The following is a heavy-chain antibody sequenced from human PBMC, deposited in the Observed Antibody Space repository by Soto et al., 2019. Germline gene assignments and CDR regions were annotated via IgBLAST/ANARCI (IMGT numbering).Heavy chain of an antibody. D-gene: IGHD2-2*01. CDR2: IVPGFGTT. V-gene: IGHV1-69*06. Sequence: SVKVCCRATGGTFSTYGNSWVRQAPGQGLGWLGGIVPGFGTTKYTQRFQDRVMITADKSTSTAYMEMASLRSEDTAVYYCARGISHLVSEPGRDAMDVWGQGTTVTVAS. CDR1: GGTFSTYG. CDR3: ARGISHLVSEPGRDAMDV. J-gene: IGHJ6*02.